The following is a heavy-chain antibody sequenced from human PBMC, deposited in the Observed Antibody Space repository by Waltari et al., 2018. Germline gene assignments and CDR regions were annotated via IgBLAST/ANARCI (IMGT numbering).Heavy chain of an antibody. D-gene: IGHD3-10*01. CDR1: GFPFRSYS. Sequence: EVQLVESGGGLVTPGGSLRLSCAASGFPFRSYSMHWVRQAPGKGLEWVSSISSSSSYIYYADSVKGRFTISRDNAKNSLYLQMNSLRAEDTAVYYCARPPMVANPPDYWGQGTLVTVSS. J-gene: IGHJ4*02. V-gene: IGHV3-21*01. CDR2: ISSSSSYI. CDR3: ARPPMVANPPDY.